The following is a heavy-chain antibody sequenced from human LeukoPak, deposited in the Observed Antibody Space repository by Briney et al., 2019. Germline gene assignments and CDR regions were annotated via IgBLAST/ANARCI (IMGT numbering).Heavy chain of an antibody. CDR1: GFTVRGNS. CDR3: ARRYCSGGICYFFDY. CDR2: IWTDERT. J-gene: IGHJ4*02. V-gene: IGHV3-53*01. D-gene: IGHD2-15*01. Sequence: PGGSLRLSCAASGFTVRGNSMGWVRQAPGRGLDWVSTIWTDERTFYADSVKGRFTISRDESKSTLYLQMNNLGAEDTAVYYCARRYCSGGICYFFDYWGQGTLVTVSS.